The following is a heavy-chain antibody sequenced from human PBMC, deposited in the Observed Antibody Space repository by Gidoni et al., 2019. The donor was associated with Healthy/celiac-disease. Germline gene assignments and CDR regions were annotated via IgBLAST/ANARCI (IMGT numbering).Heavy chain of an antibody. CDR3: ARAHSASDQFDLPPAGAFDI. D-gene: IGHD3-9*01. CDR2: SSSSSSYK. V-gene: IGHV3-21*01. J-gene: IGHJ3*02. Sequence: EVQLVESGGGLVMPGGSMRLSCAASGFSFSRYTMSGVRQAPGKGLEWVSCSSSSSSYKYNADSVKGRFTNSRDNAKNSLYLQMNSLRAEDTAVYYCARAHSASDQFDLPPAGAFDIWGQGTMVTVSS. CDR1: GFSFSRYT.